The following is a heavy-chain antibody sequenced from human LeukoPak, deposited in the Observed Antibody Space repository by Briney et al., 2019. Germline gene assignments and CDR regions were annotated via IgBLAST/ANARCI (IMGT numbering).Heavy chain of an antibody. D-gene: IGHD6-13*01. J-gene: IGHJ4*02. CDR3: ARQPDRRQLVL. CDR2: INHSGST. Sequence: SETLSLTCAVYGGSFSGYYWSWIRQPPGKGLEWIGEINHSGSTNYNPSLKSRVTISIDTSKNQFSLNLSSVTAADTAVYYCARQPDRRQLVLWGQGTLVTVSS. V-gene: IGHV4-34*01. CDR1: GGSFSGYY.